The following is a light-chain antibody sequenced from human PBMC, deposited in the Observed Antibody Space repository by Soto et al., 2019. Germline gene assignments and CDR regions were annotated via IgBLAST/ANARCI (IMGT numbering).Light chain of an antibody. V-gene: IGKV1-39*01. Sequence: DIPMTQSPSSLSASVGDRVTITCRASQSISSYLNWYQQKPGKAPKLLIYAASSLQSGVPSRFSGSGSGTDFTLTISSLQPQDFATYYCQQSYSTPSPFGPGTKVDIK. CDR3: QQSYSTPSP. CDR1: QSISSY. J-gene: IGKJ3*01. CDR2: AAS.